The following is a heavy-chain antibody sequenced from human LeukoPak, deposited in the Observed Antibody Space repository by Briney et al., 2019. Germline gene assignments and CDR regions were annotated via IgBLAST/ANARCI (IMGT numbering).Heavy chain of an antibody. J-gene: IGHJ4*02. CDR3: ARDPTTVVTTPYYFDF. D-gene: IGHD4-23*01. V-gene: IGHV4-34*01. CDR1: GGSFGGYH. Sequence: TSETLSLTCAVHGGSFGGYHWNWIRQSPGKGLEWIGEINDRGHTNYNPSLESRVTISVDTSKKQFSLKLNSVTAADTAVYYCARDPTTVVTTPYYFDFWGQGTLVTVSS. CDR2: INDRGHT.